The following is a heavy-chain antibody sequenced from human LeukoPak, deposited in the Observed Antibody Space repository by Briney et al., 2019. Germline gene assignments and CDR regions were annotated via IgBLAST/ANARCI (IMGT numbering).Heavy chain of an antibody. CDR2: INSEGSST. CDR3: AKYSSGWYGGAFDI. V-gene: IGHV3-74*01. J-gene: IGHJ3*02. Sequence: GGSLRLSCAASGFSFRSYWMHWVRQAPGKGLVWVSRINSEGSSTIYADSVKGRLTVSRDNAKNTLDQQMNSLRAEDTAVYYCAKYSSGWYGGAFDIWGQGTMVTVSS. CDR1: GFSFRSYW. D-gene: IGHD6-19*01.